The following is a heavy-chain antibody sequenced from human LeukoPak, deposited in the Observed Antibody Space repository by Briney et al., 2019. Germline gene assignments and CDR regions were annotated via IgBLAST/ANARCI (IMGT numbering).Heavy chain of an antibody. J-gene: IGHJ4*02. CDR3: GRDPKLGIRGYTYGYIDF. CDR2: INTNAGNP. Sequence: ASVKVSCKTSGYTFTTYAISWVRQAPGQGLEWMGWINTNAGNPTYAQGFFTGRYVFSLDTSVNTAYLQITGLKADDTAVYYCGRDPKLGIRGYTYGYIDFWGQGTLVTVAS. V-gene: IGHV7-4-1*02. CDR1: GYTFTTYA. D-gene: IGHD5-18*01.